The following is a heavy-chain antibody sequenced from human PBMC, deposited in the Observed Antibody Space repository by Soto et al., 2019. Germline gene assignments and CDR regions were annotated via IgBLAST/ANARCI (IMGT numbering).Heavy chain of an antibody. CDR2: IIPIFGTA. CDR3: ARDLSIYASSGYHSSGGMDV. J-gene: IGHJ6*02. V-gene: IGHV1-69*12. CDR1: GGTFSSYA. Sequence: QVQLVQSGAEVKKPGSSVKVSCKASGGTFSSYAISWVRQAPGQGLEWMGGIIPIFGTANYAQKFQGRVTITADESTSTAYMELSSLRSEDTAVYYCARDLSIYASSGYHSSGGMDVWGQGTTVTVSS. D-gene: IGHD3-22*01.